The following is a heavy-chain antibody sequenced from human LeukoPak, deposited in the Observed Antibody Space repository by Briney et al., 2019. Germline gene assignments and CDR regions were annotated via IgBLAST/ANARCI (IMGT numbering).Heavy chain of an antibody. J-gene: IGHJ4*02. CDR1: GYTFTSYG. CDR3: TRDLILVTGDYPPFGY. D-gene: IGHD4-17*01. V-gene: IGHV1-18*01. Sequence: ASVKVSCKASGYTFTSYGISWVRQAPGQGLEWMGWISAYNGNTNYAQKLQGRVTMTTDTSTSTAYMELRSLRSDDTAVYYCTRDLILVTGDYPPFGYWGQGTLVTVSS. CDR2: ISAYNGNT.